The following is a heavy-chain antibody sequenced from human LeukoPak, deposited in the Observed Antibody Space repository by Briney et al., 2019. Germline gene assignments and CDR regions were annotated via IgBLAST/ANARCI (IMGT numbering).Heavy chain of an antibody. D-gene: IGHD1-26*01. CDR2: MNPNSGNT. V-gene: IGHV1-8*01. Sequence: GASVKVSCKASGYTFTSYDINWVRQATGQGLEWMGWMNPNSGNTGYAQKFQGRVTMTRNTSISTAYMELSSLRSEDTALYYCAIVAWGAPYYFDYWGQGTLVTVSS. J-gene: IGHJ4*02. CDR1: GYTFTSYD. CDR3: AIVAWGAPYYFDY.